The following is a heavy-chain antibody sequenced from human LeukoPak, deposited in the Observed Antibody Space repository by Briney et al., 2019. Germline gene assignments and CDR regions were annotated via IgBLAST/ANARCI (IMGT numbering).Heavy chain of an antibody. CDR2: IYYSGST. CDR3: ARGHSSTSSNWFDP. Sequence: SQTLSPTCTVSGGSISSGGYYWSWIRQHPGKGLEWIGYIYYSGSTYYNPSLKSRVTISVDTSKNQFSLKLSSVTAADTAVYYCARGHSSTSSNWFDPWGQGTLVTVSS. J-gene: IGHJ5*02. D-gene: IGHD2-2*01. CDR1: GGSISSGGYY. V-gene: IGHV4-31*03.